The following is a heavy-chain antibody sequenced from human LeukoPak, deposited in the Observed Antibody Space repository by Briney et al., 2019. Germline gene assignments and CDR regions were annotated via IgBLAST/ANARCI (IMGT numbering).Heavy chain of an antibody. D-gene: IGHD4-11*01. Sequence: GGSLRLSCAASGFTFNSYAMNWVRQAPGKGLEWDSAISGNAITTFYADSVKGRFSISRDNSRNTLYLQMNSLRAEDTAVYYCVKTDYSTGPYDHWGQGTLVTVSS. CDR3: VKTDYSTGPYDH. CDR2: ISGNAITT. J-gene: IGHJ4*02. CDR1: GFTFNSYA. V-gene: IGHV3-23*01.